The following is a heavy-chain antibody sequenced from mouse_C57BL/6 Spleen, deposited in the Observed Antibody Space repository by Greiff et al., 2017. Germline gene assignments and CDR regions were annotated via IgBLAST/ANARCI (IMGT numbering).Heavy chain of an antibody. D-gene: IGHD3-3*01. J-gene: IGHJ2*01. CDR1: GYTFTDYY. CDR2: INPYNGGT. CDR3: ARAGDGGGFDY. Sequence: EVQLQESGPVLVKPGASVKMSCKASGYTFTDYYMNWVKQSPGKSLEWIGVINPYNGGTSYNQKFKGKATLTVDKSSSTAYMELNSLTSEDAAVDYCARAGDGGGFDYWGQGTTLTVSS. V-gene: IGHV1-19*01.